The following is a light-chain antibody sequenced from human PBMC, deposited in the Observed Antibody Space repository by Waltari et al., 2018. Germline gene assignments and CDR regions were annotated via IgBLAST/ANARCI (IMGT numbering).Light chain of an antibody. CDR1: SSNIGSNP. CDR3: AAWDDSLNAWV. CDR2: SNN. V-gene: IGLV1-44*01. J-gene: IGLJ3*02. Sequence: QSVLTQPPSASGTPGQRVTISCSGSSSNIGSNPVTWYQQLPGTAPKLLIYSNNQRPSEVPDRFSGSKSGTSASLAISGLQSEDEADYYCAAWDDSLNAWVFGGGTKLTVL.